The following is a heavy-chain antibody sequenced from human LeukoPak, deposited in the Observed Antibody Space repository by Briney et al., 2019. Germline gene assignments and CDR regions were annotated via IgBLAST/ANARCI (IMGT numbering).Heavy chain of an antibody. CDR2: IKSKTDGGTT. V-gene: IGHV3-15*01. D-gene: IGHD2-8*01. Sequence: GGSLRLSCAASGFTFSSYAMSWVRKAPGKGLEWVGRIKSKTDGGTTDYAAPVKGRFTISRDDSKNTLYLQMNSLKTEDTAVYYCTTLMADYYYYYMDVWGKGTTVTVSS. J-gene: IGHJ6*03. CDR1: GFTFSSYA. CDR3: TTLMADYYYYYMDV.